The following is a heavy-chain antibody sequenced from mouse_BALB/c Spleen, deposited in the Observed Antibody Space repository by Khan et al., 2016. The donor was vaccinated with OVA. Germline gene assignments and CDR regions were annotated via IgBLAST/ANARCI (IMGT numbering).Heavy chain of an antibody. CDR1: GYTLTNYG. V-gene: IGHV9-3-1*01. CDR2: INTYTGEA. J-gene: IGHJ3*01. D-gene: IGHD2-1*01. CDR3: SRSNGNYWFAY. Sequence: QIQLVQSGPELKKPGETVKISCKASGYTLTNYGMNWVKQAPGKGLKWMGWINTYTGEATYADDFKGRFAFSLETSASPAYLQINTLKNEDTATYFCSRSNGNYWFAYWGQGTLVTVSA.